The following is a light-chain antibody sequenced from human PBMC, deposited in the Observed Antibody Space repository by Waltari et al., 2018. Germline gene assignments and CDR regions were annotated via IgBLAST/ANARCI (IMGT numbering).Light chain of an antibody. J-gene: IGLJ2*01. CDR3: SSYRTTTTRL. CDR1: SSNVGGYNY. CDR2: DVS. Sequence: QSALNQPASVSGSPGQSITISCTGTSSNVGGYNYVSWYQQHPGKAPKLIIYDVSERPSGVSTRFSGSKSGNTASLTISGLQAEDEADYYCSSYRTTTTRLFGGGTKVTVL. V-gene: IGLV2-14*03.